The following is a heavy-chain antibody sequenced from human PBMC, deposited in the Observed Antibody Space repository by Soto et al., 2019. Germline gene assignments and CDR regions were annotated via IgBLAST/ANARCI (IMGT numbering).Heavy chain of an antibody. CDR3: AKGAFAGYYYYGMDV. J-gene: IGHJ6*02. Sequence: AGGSLRLSCAASGFTFSSYAMTWVRQAPGKGLEWVSAISRSGDSTYYADSVKGRFTISRDNSKNTLYLQMNSLRAEVTAVYYCAKGAFAGYYYYGMDVWGQGTTVTVSS. CDR1: GFTFSSYA. D-gene: IGHD3-16*01. V-gene: IGHV3-23*01. CDR2: ISRSGDST.